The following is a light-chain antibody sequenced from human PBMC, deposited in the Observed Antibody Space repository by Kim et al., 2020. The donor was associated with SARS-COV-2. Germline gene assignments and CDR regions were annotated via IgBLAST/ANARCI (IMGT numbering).Light chain of an antibody. CDR2: DVS. Sequence: QSALTQPRSVSGSPGQSVTISCTGTSSDVGGYNYVSWYQQPPGKVPKLLISDVSKRPSGVPDRFSGSKSGNTASLTISGLQAEDEAEYYCCSYAGSYTLVVFGGGTKVTVL. CDR1: SSDVGGYNY. J-gene: IGLJ2*01. CDR3: CSYAGSYTLVV. V-gene: IGLV2-11*01.